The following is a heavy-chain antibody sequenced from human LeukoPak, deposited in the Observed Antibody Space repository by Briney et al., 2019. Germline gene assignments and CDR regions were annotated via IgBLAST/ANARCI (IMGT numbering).Heavy chain of an antibody. Sequence: ASVKVSCKASGHTSTTYAIHWVRQAPGQGLEWMGWISAYNGNTNYAQKLQGRVTMTTDTSTSTAYMELRSLRSDDTAVYYCARDRPGIAARNYYYYGMDVWGQGTTVTVSS. J-gene: IGHJ6*02. V-gene: IGHV1-18*01. CDR1: GHTSTTYA. CDR3: ARDRPGIAARNYYYYGMDV. D-gene: IGHD6-6*01. CDR2: ISAYNGNT.